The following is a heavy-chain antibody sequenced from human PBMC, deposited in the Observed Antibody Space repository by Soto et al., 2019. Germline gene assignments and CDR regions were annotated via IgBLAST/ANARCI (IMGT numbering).Heavy chain of an antibody. CDR2: IYPDDSDS. V-gene: IGHV5-51*01. J-gene: IGHJ4*02. CDR3: VATYGDYLDY. Sequence: LKISCKGSGYKFTTYWIGWVRQMPGKGLEWMAIIYPDDSDSRYSPSFQGQVTISADKSISTAYLQWSSLKASDTAIYYCVATYGDYLDYWEQGTMFTVSS. CDR1: GYKFTTYW. D-gene: IGHD4-17*01.